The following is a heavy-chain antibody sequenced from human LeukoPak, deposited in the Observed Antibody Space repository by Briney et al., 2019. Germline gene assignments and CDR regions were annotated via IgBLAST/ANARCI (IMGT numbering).Heavy chain of an antibody. Sequence: PSETLSLTCTVSGGSISSYYWRWIRQPPGKGREWFGYIYYSGSNNYNTSLKSRVTISVHTSKKQFSLKLSSVTAEDTAVYYCARCLSSDSSGYSPPYFDYWGQGHLVTVFS. CDR2: IYYSGSN. CDR1: GGSISSYY. D-gene: IGHD3-22*01. J-gene: IGHJ4*02. V-gene: IGHV4-59*12. CDR3: ARCLSSDSSGYSPPYFDY.